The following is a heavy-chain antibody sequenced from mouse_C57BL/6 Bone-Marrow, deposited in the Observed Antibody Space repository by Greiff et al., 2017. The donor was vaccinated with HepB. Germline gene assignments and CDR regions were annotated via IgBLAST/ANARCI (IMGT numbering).Heavy chain of an antibody. D-gene: IGHD1-2*01. J-gene: IGHJ2*01. CDR3: ARSGVLRPYYFDY. CDR2: INPNNGGT. CDR1: GYTFTDYY. Sequence: VQLQQSGPELVKPGASVKISCKASGYTFTDYYMNWVKQSHGKSLEWIGDINPNNGGTSYNQKFKGKATLTVDKSSSTAYMELRSLTSEDSAVYYCARSGVLRPYYFDYWGQGTTLTVSS. V-gene: IGHV1-26*01.